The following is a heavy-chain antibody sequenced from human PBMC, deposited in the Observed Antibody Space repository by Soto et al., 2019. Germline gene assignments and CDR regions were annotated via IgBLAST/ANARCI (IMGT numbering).Heavy chain of an antibody. CDR3: ARPHKPDSSGWYYFDY. Sequence: GGSLRLSCAASGFTFSSYAMSWVRQAPGKGLEWVSAISGSGGSTYYADSVKGRFTISRDNSKNTLYLQMNSLRAEDTAVYYCARPHKPDSSGWYYFDYWGQGTLVTVSS. CDR1: GFTFSSYA. J-gene: IGHJ4*02. CDR2: ISGSGGST. D-gene: IGHD6-19*01. V-gene: IGHV3-23*01.